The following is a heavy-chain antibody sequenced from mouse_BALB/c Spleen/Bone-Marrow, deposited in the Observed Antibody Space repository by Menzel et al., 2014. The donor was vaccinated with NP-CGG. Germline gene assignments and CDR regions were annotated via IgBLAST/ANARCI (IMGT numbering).Heavy chain of an antibody. J-gene: IGHJ2*01. Sequence: EVQVVESGGGLVQPGGSLRLSCATSGFTFTDYYMSWVRQPPGKALEWLGFIRNKANGYTTEYSASVKGRFTISRDNSQSILYLQMNALRAEDSATYYCARDMGLLRFDYWGQGTTRTVSS. CDR3: ARDMGLLRFDY. D-gene: IGHD1-1*01. CDR1: GFTFTDYY. CDR2: IRNKANGYTT. V-gene: IGHV7-3*02.